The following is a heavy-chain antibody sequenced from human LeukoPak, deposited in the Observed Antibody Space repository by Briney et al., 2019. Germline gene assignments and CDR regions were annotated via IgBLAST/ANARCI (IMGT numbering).Heavy chain of an antibody. D-gene: IGHD3-16*01. V-gene: IGHV4-61*02. CDR2: IYTSGST. J-gene: IGHJ6*02. Sequence: PSETLSLTCTVSGGSISSGSYYWSWIRQPAGKGLEWIGRIYTSGSTNYNPSLKSRVTISVDTSKNQFSLKLSSVTAADTAVYYCARGNIVRGIRSDVWGQGTTVTVSS. CDR3: ARGNIVRGIRSDV. CDR1: GGSISSGSYY.